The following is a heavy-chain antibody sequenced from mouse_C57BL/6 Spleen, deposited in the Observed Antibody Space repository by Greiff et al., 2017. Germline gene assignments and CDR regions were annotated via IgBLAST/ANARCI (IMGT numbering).Heavy chain of an antibody. V-gene: IGHV5-6*01. CDR3: ASPYDGYYSFAY. CDR1: GFTFSSYG. J-gene: IGHJ3*01. CDR2: ISSGGSYT. Sequence: EVMLVESGGDLVKPGGSLKLSCAASGFTFSSYGMSWVRQTPDKRLEWVATISSGGSYTYYPDSVKGRFTISRDNAKNTLYLQMSSLKSEDTAMYYCASPYDGYYSFAYWGQGTLVTVSA. D-gene: IGHD2-3*01.